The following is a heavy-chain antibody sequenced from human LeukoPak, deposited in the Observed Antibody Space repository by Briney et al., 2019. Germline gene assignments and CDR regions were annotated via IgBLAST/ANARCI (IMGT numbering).Heavy chain of an antibody. J-gene: IGHJ4*02. CDR1: GFSFSDYY. V-gene: IGHV3-11*01. D-gene: IGHD2-8*01. CDR3: VRDPGTIGDY. Sequence: GGSLRLPCAASGFSFSDYYMSWIRQAPGKGLEWVSYISNSGNTIYYADSVKGRFTISRDNAKNSLYLQMNSLRAEDTAVYYCVRDPGTIGDYWGQGTLVTVSS. CDR2: ISNSGNTI.